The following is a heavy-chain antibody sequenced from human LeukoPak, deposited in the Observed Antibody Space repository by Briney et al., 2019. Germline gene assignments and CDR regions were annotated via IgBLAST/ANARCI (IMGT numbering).Heavy chain of an antibody. CDR3: ARAPTNWVYFDS. J-gene: IGHJ4*02. D-gene: IGHD7-27*01. Sequence: GGSLRLSCAASEFTFSGYWMHWVRQTPGKGLVWVSRINGDGSSTTYADYADSVKGRFTISRDNAKNTLYPQMNSLRAEDTAVYYCARAPTNWVYFDSWGQGTLVTVSS. CDR1: EFTFSGYW. CDR2: INGDGSST. V-gene: IGHV3-74*01.